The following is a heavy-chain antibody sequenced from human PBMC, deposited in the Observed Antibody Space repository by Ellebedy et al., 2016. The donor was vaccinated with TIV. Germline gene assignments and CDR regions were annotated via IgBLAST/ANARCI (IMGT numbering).Heavy chain of an antibody. J-gene: IGHJ4*02. Sequence: SETLSLTCAVYGGSFTGYYYSWIRQPPGKGLQWIGEINQSGSATYNPSLKGRVTISVDMSKNQFSLRLTSVTAADTAVYYCAEGRSGWYYFDYWGQGTPVTVSS. V-gene: IGHV4-34*01. CDR3: AEGRSGWYYFDY. D-gene: IGHD6-19*01. CDR1: GGSFTGYY. CDR2: INQSGSA.